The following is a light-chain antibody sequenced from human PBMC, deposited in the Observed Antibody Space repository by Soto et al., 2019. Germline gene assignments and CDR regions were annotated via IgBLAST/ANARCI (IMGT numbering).Light chain of an antibody. CDR3: QQYVSSPLT. J-gene: IGKJ4*01. CDR2: GAS. Sequence: EIELTQSPGTLSLSPGERAALSCRASQCVSSNHVAWYQQRPGQPPRLLIYGASSRATGIPDRFSGSGSGTDFTLTISSLEPEDFAVYYCQQYVSSPLTFGGGTKVEIK. CDR1: QCVSSNH. V-gene: IGKV3-20*01.